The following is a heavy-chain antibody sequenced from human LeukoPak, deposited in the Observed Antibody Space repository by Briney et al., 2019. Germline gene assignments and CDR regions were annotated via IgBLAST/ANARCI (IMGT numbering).Heavy chain of an antibody. Sequence: PGGSLRLSCAASGFTFSNYWMSWVRQAPGKGLEWVANIKQDGSEKYYVDSVKGRFTISRDNAKNSLYLQMNSLRAEDTAVYYCARDCGGGGSCHYYYGMDVWGQGTTVTVSS. D-gene: IGHD2-15*01. CDR2: IKQDGSEK. CDR1: GFTFSNYW. V-gene: IGHV3-7*01. J-gene: IGHJ6*02. CDR3: ARDCGGGGSCHYYYGMDV.